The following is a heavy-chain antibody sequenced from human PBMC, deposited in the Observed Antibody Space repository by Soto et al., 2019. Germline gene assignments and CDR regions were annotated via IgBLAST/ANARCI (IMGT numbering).Heavy chain of an antibody. CDR3: ARGGDIDFWSGYSREYSYYGMDV. CDR1: GYNFPSYG. Sequence: ASVKVSCKAFGYNFPSYGITWVRHAPGQRLEWMGWVSGYNRNTNYAQKFQDRVTMTTDTSTSTAYMELRSLISDDTAVYYCARGGDIDFWSGYSREYSYYGMDVWGQGTTVTVYS. V-gene: IGHV1-18*01. J-gene: IGHJ6*02. D-gene: IGHD3-3*01. CDR2: VSGYNRNT.